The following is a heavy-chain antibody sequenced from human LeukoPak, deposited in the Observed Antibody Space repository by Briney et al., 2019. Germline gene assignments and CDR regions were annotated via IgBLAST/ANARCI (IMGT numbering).Heavy chain of an antibody. CDR3: AKRSNGAFDI. J-gene: IGHJ3*02. CDR2: IGSRDSTK. CDR1: GFSFSNHG. Sequence: GGSLRLSCAASGFSFSNHGMHWVRQAPGKGLEWVSYIGSRDSTKYYADSVKGRFTISRDNAKNSLYLQINGLRAEDTAVYYCAKRSNGAFDIWGQGTMVTVSS. V-gene: IGHV3-48*04. D-gene: IGHD2-8*01.